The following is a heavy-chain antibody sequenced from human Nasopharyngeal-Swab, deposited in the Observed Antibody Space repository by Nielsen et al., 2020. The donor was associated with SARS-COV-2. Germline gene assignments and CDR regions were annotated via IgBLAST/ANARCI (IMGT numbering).Heavy chain of an antibody. D-gene: IGHD1-26*01. CDR1: AGTFISYA. CDR2: SIPIFGTA. Sequence: SAHVSCKASAGTFISYAIIWLRHAPEQGLEWMGGSIPIFGTAKYAQKFQGRVTITADESTSTAYMELSSLRSEDTAVYYCARELVGATWRSAFDIWGQGTMVTVSS. J-gene: IGHJ3*02. CDR3: ARELVGATWRSAFDI. V-gene: IGHV1-69*13.